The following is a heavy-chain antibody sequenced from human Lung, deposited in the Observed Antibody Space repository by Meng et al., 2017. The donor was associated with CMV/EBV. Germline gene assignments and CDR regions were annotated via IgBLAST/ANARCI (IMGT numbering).Heavy chain of an antibody. CDR1: GFTFSSYS. J-gene: IGHJ6*02. V-gene: IGHV3-21*01. CDR2: ISSSSSYI. D-gene: IGHD6-6*01. CDR3: ARDSSSSYYYYGMDV. Sequence: ETLSLXXAASGFTFSSYSMNWVRQAPGKGLEWVSSISSSSSYIYYADSVKGRFTISRDNAKNSLYLQMNSLRAEDTAVYYCARDSSSSYYYYGMDVWGQGXTVTGSS.